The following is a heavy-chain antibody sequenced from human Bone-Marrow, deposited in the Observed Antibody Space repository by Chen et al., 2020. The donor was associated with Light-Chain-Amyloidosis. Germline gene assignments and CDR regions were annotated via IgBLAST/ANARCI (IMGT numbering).Heavy chain of an antibody. D-gene: IGHD1-26*01. Sequence: QVQLQQWGAGLLKPSETLSLTCAVSAGPFSAYSWSWIRQPPGKGLEWIGDVNHSGRTNYSPSLKSRLTISIDTSKKQFSLKLTSVTAADTAFYYCAKIMRGGSYYFDPWGQGTLVTVSS. J-gene: IGHJ4*02. CDR3: AKIMRGGSYYFDP. V-gene: IGHV4-34*01. CDR1: AGPFSAYS. CDR2: VNHSGRT.